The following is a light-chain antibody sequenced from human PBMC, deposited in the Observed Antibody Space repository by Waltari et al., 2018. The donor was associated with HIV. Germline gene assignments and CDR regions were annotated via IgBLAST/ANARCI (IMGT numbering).Light chain of an antibody. CDR2: NTS. CDR3: QQYYNYPPT. V-gene: IGKV1-8*01. CDR1: QSISSY. J-gene: IGKJ1*01. Sequence: AIRMTQSPSSSSSSTGDRGIITCRANQSISSYLAWYQQRPGKAPKLLMYNTSALQGGVPSRFSGSGSGTDFNLTINCLQSEDFATYYCQQYYNYPPTFGQGTKVEI.